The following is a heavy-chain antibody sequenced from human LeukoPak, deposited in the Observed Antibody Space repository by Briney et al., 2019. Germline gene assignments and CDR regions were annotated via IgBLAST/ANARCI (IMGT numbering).Heavy chain of an antibody. D-gene: IGHD4-17*01. Sequence: SETLSLTCTVSGGSISSGSYYWSWIRQPAGKGLEWIGRIYTNSGNTNYNPSLKSRVTMSVDTSKSQFSLNLMSVTAADTAVYYCTRDTGTTGEVKFDPWGQGTLVTVSS. CDR3: TRDTGTTGEVKFDP. CDR2: IYTNSGNT. V-gene: IGHV4-61*02. CDR1: GGSISSGSYY. J-gene: IGHJ5*02.